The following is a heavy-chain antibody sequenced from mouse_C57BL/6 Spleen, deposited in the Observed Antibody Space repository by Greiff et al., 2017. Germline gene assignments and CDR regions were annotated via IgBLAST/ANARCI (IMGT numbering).Heavy chain of an antibody. CDR3: ARDYGSSFYFDY. V-gene: IGHV1-81*01. CDR1: GYTFTSYG. J-gene: IGHJ2*01. Sequence: VQLQQSGAELARPGASVKLSCKASGYTFTSYGLSWVKQRTGQGLEWIGEIYPGSGNTYYNEKFKGKATLTADKSSSTAYMELRSLTSEDSAVYFCARDYGSSFYFDYWGQGTTLTVSS. D-gene: IGHD1-1*01. CDR2: IYPGSGNT.